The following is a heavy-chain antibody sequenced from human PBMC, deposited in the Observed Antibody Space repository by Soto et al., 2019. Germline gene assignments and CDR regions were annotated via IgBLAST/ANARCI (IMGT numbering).Heavy chain of an antibody. D-gene: IGHD3-10*01. Sequence: ASVKVSCKASGGTFSSYAISWVRQAPGQGLEWMGGIIPIFGTANYAQKFQGRVTITADESTSTAYMELSSLRSEDTAVYYCAVSRYYYGSGSYYTYGMDVWGQGTTVTV. CDR1: GGTFSSYA. CDR2: IIPIFGTA. V-gene: IGHV1-69*13. J-gene: IGHJ6*02. CDR3: AVSRYYYGSGSYYTYGMDV.